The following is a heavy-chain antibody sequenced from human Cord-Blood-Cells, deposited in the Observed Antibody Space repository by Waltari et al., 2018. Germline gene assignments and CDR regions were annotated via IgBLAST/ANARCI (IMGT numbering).Heavy chain of an antibody. CDR1: GYSFTSYW. CDR3: ARLSGGCYDNWFDP. V-gene: IGHV5-51*01. CDR2: IYAGASDP. Sequence: VQLVQSGAEVKKPGESLKISCKGSGYSFTSYWIGWVRHLHGKVLEWMVIIYAGASDPRYIPSSQGQVTIAADKSISTAYLQWSSLKASDTAMYDCARLSGGCYDNWFDPWGQGTLVTVSA. D-gene: IGHD3-10*01. J-gene: IGHJ5*02.